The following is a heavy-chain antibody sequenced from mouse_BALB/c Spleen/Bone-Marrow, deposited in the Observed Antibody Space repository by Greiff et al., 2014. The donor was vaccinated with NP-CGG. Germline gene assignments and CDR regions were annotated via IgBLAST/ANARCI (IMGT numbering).Heavy chain of an antibody. Sequence: VQLQQSGPELVKPGASVKISCKASGYSFTGYFMNWVMQSHGKSLEWIGRINPYNGDTFYNQKFKGKATSTVDKSSSTAHMELRSLASEDSAVYYCARSGDYDGSAYWGQGTLVTVSA. V-gene: IGHV1-20*02. CDR2: INPYNGDT. CDR3: ARSGDYDGSAY. D-gene: IGHD2-4*01. J-gene: IGHJ3*01. CDR1: GYSFTGYF.